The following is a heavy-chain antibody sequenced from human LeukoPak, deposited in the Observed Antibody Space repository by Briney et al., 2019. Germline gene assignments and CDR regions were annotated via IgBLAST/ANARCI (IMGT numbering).Heavy chain of an antibody. V-gene: IGHV3-9*01. CDR1: GFTFDDYA. CDR2: ISWNSGSI. D-gene: IGHD2-2*02. J-gene: IGHJ6*03. CDR3: ARDVVPATINQYYYYYMDV. Sequence: QPGGSLRLSCAASGFTFDDYAMHWVRQAPGKGLEWVSGISWNSGSIGYADSVKGRFTISRDNAKNSLYLQMNSLRVEDTAVYYCARDVVPATINQYYYYYMDVWGKGTTVTVSS.